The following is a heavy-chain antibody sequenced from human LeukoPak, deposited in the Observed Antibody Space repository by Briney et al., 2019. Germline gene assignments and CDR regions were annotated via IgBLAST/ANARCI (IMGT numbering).Heavy chain of an antibody. D-gene: IGHD3-9*01. CDR1: GFTFSSYW. CDR3: AGTRALYYDILTGYFDY. CDR2: IEQDGSEK. J-gene: IGHJ4*02. V-gene: IGHV3-7*01. Sequence: GGSLRLSCAASGFTFSSYWMNWVRQAPGKGLEWVANIEQDGSEKYYVDSVKGRFTISRDNARNSLYLQMNSLRAEDTAVYYCAGTRALYYDILTGYFDYWGQGTLVTVSS.